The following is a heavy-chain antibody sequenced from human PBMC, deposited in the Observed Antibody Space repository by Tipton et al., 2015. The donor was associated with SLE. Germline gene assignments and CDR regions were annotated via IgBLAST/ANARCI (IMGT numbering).Heavy chain of an antibody. CDR1: GGSISSYY. CDR2: IYYSGST. J-gene: IGHJ5*02. CDR3: ARGSLFVVVVTSWFDP. Sequence: TLSLTCTVSGGSISSYYWSWIRQPPGKGLEWIGYIYYSGSTNYNPSLKSRVTISVDTSKNQFSLKLSSVTAADTAVYYCARGSLFVVVVTSWFDPWGQGTLVTVSS. D-gene: IGHD2-15*01. V-gene: IGHV4-59*01.